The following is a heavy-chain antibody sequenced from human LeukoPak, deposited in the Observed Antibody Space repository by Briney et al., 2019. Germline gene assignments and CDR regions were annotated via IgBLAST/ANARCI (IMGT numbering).Heavy chain of an antibody. Sequence: NPSETLSLTCTVSGGSISSSSYYWGWIRQPPGKGLEWIGSIYYSGSTYYNPSLKSRVTISVDTSKNQFSLKLSSVTAADTAVYYCARGDIAAAPYFDYWGQGTLVTVSS. V-gene: IGHV4-39*07. CDR3: ARGDIAAAPYFDY. CDR1: GGSISSSSYY. J-gene: IGHJ4*02. CDR2: IYYSGST. D-gene: IGHD6-13*01.